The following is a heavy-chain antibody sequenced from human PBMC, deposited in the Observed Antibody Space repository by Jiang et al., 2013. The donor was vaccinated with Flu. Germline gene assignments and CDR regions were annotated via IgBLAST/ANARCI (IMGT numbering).Heavy chain of an antibody. Sequence: GGSLRLSCAASGFTFSSYSMNWVRQAPGKGLEWVSSISSSSSYIYYADSVKGRFTISRDNAKNSLYLQMNSLRAEDTAVYYCASHFTPRAGQDFDYWGQGTLVTVSS. J-gene: IGHJ4*02. CDR3: ASHFTPRAGQDFDY. D-gene: IGHD2/OR15-2a*01. CDR2: ISSSSSYI. V-gene: IGHV3-21*01. CDR1: GFTFSSYS.